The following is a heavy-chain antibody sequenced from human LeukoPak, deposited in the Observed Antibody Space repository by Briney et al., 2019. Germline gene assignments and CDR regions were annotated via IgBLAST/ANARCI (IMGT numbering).Heavy chain of an antibody. D-gene: IGHD2-2*01. CDR2: INPNRGGT. V-gene: IGHV1-2*02. CDR3: ARNTAIVVVPAADY. CDR1: GYTFTGYY. Sequence: ASVKVSCKASGYTFTGYYIHWGRQAPGQGLEWMGWINPNRGGTNYAQKFQGRVTMTRDTSISTAYMELSRLRSLDTAVYYCARNTAIVVVPAADYWGEGTLVTVSS. J-gene: IGHJ4*02.